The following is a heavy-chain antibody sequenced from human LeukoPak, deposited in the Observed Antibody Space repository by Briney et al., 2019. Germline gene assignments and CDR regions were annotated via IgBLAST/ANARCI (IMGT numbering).Heavy chain of an antibody. D-gene: IGHD6-13*01. V-gene: IGHV1-2*06. Sequence: GASVKVSRKASGYTFTGYYMHWVRQAPGQGLEWMGRINPNSGGTNYAQKFQGRVTMTRDTSISTAYMELSRLRSDDTAVYYCARGKYLPHYSSSWYGPEGTLNWFDPWGQGTLVTVSS. CDR3: ARGKYLPHYSSSWYGPEGTLNWFDP. CDR2: INPNSGGT. J-gene: IGHJ5*02. CDR1: GYTFTGYY.